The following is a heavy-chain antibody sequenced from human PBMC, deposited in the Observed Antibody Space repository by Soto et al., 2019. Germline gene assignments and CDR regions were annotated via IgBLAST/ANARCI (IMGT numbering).Heavy chain of an antibody. CDR1: GVTFSNAW. CDR2: IKRKTDGGTT. CDR3: TTSDSYGPGRMDF. J-gene: IGHJ4*02. V-gene: IGHV3-15*07. D-gene: IGHD3-10*01. Sequence: GSLRLSCAASGVTFSNAWMNWVRQAPGKGLEWVGRIKRKTDGGTTDYAATVKGTFTISRDDSKNTLYLQMDSMKTEDTAVYYCTTSDSYGPGRMDFWGQGTLVTVSS.